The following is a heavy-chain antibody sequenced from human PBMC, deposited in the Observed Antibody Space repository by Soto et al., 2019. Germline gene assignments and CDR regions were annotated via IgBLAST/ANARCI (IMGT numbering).Heavy chain of an antibody. Sequence: LXLXCAASGFAFSSXDMSWGSRAPGKGLEWVSAMSGSGGSTDYADSVKGRFTSSRGNSKNALYRQMNSLRAEDTAVYYCAKDMRKQQLVPYYFDYWGQGTLVTVS. CDR3: AKDMRKQQLVPYYFDY. CDR2: MSGSGGST. CDR1: GFAFSSXD. D-gene: IGHD6-13*01. J-gene: IGHJ4*02. V-gene: IGHV3-23*01.